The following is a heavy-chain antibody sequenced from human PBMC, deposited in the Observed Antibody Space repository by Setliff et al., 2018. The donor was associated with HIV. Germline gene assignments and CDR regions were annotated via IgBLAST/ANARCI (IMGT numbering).Heavy chain of an antibody. CDR3: ARASVMHSDYGLWVWIDP. J-gene: IGHJ5*02. CDR2: INYDGDTT. V-gene: IGHV4-34*01. D-gene: IGHD3-16*01. Sequence: SETLSLTCAVYGGSFPAYYWNWIRQPPGKGLEWIGEINYDGDTTNKNPSLKSRVTMSVDTSKNLFSLKVRSVTAADTAVYYCARASVMHSDYGLWVWIDPWGQGTPVTV. CDR1: GGSFPAYY.